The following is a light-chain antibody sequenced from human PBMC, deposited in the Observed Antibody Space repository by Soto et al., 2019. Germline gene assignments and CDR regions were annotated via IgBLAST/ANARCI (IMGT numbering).Light chain of an antibody. J-gene: IGKJ1*01. CDR3: QQYGSSGT. CDR2: GAS. V-gene: IGKV3-20*01. Sequence: EIVLPQSPSTRSLAAVERSTQSCRASQSVSNNYLAWYQQKPGQAPRLLIYGASNRATGIPDRFSGSWSGTDFTLTISRLEPEDFAVYYCQQYGSSGTFGQGTKVDIK. CDR1: QSVSNNY.